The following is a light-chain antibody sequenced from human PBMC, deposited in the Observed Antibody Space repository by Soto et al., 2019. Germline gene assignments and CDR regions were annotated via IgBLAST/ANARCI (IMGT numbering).Light chain of an antibody. Sequence: DIQMTQSPSSVSASVGDRVTITCRASQAIGDWLAWYQQKPGKAPNLLIYATSTLQSGVPSRFSGRGSETEFSLTISSLQPEDFATYYSQQADISQLTFGGGTRVEI. CDR3: QQADISQLT. J-gene: IGKJ4*01. CDR2: ATS. CDR1: QAIGDW. V-gene: IGKV1-12*01.